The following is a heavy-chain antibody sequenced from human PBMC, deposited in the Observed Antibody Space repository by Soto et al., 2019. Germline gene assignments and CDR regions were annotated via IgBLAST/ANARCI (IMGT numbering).Heavy chain of an antibody. CDR1: GFSLSTSSMC. CDR2: IDWDDDK. D-gene: IGHD3-9*01. J-gene: IGHJ4*02. Sequence: SGPTLVNPTQTLTLTCTFSGFSLSTSSMCVSWIRQPPGKALEWLARIDWDDDKYYSTSLKTRLTISKDTSKNQVVLTMTNMEPVDTATYYCARSSYYDILTTYYPYYYFDYWGQGTLVTVSS. CDR3: ARSSYYDILTTYYPYYYFDY. V-gene: IGHV2-70*11.